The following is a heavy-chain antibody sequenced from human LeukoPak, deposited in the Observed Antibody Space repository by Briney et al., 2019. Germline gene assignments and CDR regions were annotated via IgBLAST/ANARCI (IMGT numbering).Heavy chain of an antibody. D-gene: IGHD3-9*01. V-gene: IGHV3-20*04. CDR1: GFTFDDYG. CDR2: INWNGGST. CDR3: ARDHYDILTGYDAFDI. Sequence: PGGSLRLSCAASGFTFDDYGMSWVRQAPGKGLEWVSGINWNGGSTGYADSVKGRFTISRDNAKNSLYLQMNSLRDEDTALYYCARDHYDILTGYDAFDIWGQGTMVTVSS. J-gene: IGHJ3*02.